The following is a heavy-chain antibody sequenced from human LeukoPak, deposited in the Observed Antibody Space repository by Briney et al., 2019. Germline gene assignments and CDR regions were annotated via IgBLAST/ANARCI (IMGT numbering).Heavy chain of an antibody. CDR1: GGTFSSYA. J-gene: IGHJ6*03. D-gene: IGHD6-19*01. Sequence: SVKVSCKASGGTFSSYAISWVRQAPGQGLEWMGGIIPIFGIANYAQKFQGRVTITTDESTSTAYMELSSLRSEDTAVYYCPRDTPDGSGWPIVSRYYYYMDVWGKGTTVTVSS. CDR3: PRDTPDGSGWPIVSRYYYYMDV. V-gene: IGHV1-69*05. CDR2: IIPIFGIA.